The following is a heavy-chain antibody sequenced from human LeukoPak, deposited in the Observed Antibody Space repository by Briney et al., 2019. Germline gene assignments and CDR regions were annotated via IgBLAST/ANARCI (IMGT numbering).Heavy chain of an antibody. V-gene: IGHV3-48*03. J-gene: IGHJ4*02. D-gene: IGHD2-15*01. CDR2: ISSRGGTI. Sequence: GGSLRLSCAASGFTFSSYEMNWVRQAPGKGLEWVSSISSRGGTIYYADSVKGRFTISRDNSKNTLYLQMNSLRAEDTAVYYCATDPRRRRYCSGGSCPYYFDYWGQGTLVTVSS. CDR3: ATDPRRRRYCSGGSCPYYFDY. CDR1: GFTFSSYE.